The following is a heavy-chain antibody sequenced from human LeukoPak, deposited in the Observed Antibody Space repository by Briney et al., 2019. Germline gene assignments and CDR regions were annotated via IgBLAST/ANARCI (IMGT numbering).Heavy chain of an antibody. CDR1: GFTFSNYA. CDR3: ARRSGIAEAGAFDY. Sequence: GGSLRLSCAASGFTFSNYAMRWVRQAPGKGLEWVSGISGSGDSTYYADSVKGRFTISRDNSKNTLYLQMNSLRAEDTAVYYCARRSGIAEAGAFDYWGQGTLVTASS. D-gene: IGHD6-19*01. V-gene: IGHV3-23*01. J-gene: IGHJ4*02. CDR2: ISGSGDST.